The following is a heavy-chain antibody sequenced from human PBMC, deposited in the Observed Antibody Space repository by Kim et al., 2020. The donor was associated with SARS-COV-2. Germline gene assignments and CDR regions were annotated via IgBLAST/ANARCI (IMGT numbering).Heavy chain of an antibody. V-gene: IGHV3-21*01. D-gene: IGHD6-13*01. CDR1: GFTFSSYS. Sequence: GGSLRLSCAASGFTFSSYSMNWVRQAPGKGLEWVSSISSSSSYIYYADSVKGRFTISRDNAKNSLYLQMNSLRAEDTAVYYCARAIYPGYSSSWYGYVEYFQHWGQGTLVTVSS. J-gene: IGHJ1*01. CDR3: ARAIYPGYSSSWYGYVEYFQH. CDR2: ISSSSSYI.